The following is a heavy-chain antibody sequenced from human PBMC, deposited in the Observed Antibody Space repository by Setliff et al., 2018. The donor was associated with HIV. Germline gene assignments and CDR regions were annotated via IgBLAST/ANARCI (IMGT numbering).Heavy chain of an antibody. D-gene: IGHD3-22*01. CDR2: MSYDGNNK. V-gene: IGHV3-30*07. Sequence: PGGSLRLSCAASGFIFSSYAMHWVRQAPGKGLGWVAVMSYDGNNKYYADSVKGRFAISRDNSKNTLFLQMNSLRAEDTAIYYCAKAPGWLFLSHYWGQGTLVTVSS. J-gene: IGHJ4*02. CDR1: GFIFSSYA. CDR3: AKAPGWLFLSHY.